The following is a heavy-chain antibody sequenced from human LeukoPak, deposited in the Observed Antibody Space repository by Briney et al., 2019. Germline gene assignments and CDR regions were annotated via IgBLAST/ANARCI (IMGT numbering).Heavy chain of an antibody. D-gene: IGHD3-10*01. CDR2: IIPILGIP. J-gene: IGHJ1*01. Sequence: RASVKVSFKASGYTFTSYGFSWVRQAPGQGLEWMGGIIPILGIPNYAQKFQGRVTITADESTSTANMELSSLRSEDTAVYYCARGEQAGLWFGDTAFHHWGQGTLVTVSS. CDR3: ARGEQAGLWFGDTAFHH. V-gene: IGHV1-69*10. CDR1: GYTFTSYG.